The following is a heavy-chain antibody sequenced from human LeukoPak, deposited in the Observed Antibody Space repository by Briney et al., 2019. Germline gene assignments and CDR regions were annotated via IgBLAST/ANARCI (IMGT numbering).Heavy chain of an antibody. CDR3: AKDLGFTVTTPFDY. D-gene: IGHD4-17*01. Sequence: GGSLRLSCAASGFSFSSYEMNWVRQAPGKGLEWISYISSSGSTIYYADSVKGRFTISRDTAKNSLYLQMNSLRAEDTAVYYCAKDLGFTVTTPFDYWGQGTLVTVSS. J-gene: IGHJ4*02. CDR2: ISSSGSTI. CDR1: GFSFSSYE. V-gene: IGHV3-48*03.